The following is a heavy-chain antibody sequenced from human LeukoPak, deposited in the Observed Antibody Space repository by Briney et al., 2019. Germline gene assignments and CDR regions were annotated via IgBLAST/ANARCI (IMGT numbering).Heavy chain of an antibody. CDR1: GGSISSSSYY. V-gene: IGHV4-39*07. J-gene: IGHJ3*02. CDR3: ARGVRITMVRGVMGESDAVAFDI. D-gene: IGHD3-10*01. CDR2: INHSGST. Sequence: SETLSLTCTVSGGSISSSSYYWGWTRQPPGKGLEWIGEINHSGSTNYNPSLKSRVTISVDTSKNQFSLKLSSVTAADTAVYYCARGVRITMVRGVMGESDAVAFDIWGQGTMVTVSS.